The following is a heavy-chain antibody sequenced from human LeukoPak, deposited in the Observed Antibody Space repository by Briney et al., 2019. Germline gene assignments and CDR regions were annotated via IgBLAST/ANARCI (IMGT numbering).Heavy chain of an antibody. V-gene: IGHV3-48*03. J-gene: IGHJ4*02. CDR1: GFTFSSYE. CDR2: ISNGGYTA. CDR3: ARQAHLRTVYYFDY. D-gene: IGHD3/OR15-3a*01. Sequence: PGGSLRLSCVASGFTFSSYEMNWVRQAPGMGLEWISYISNGGYTAYYASSVKGRFTVSRDDAKNTLYLQMNSLRDEDTAVYYCARQAHLRTVYYFDYWGQGTLVTVSS.